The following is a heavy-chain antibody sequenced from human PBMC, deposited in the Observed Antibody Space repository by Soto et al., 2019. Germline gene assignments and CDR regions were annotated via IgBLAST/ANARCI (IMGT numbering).Heavy chain of an antibody. V-gene: IGHV4-59*08. CDR1: GGSISSYY. J-gene: IGHJ5*02. CDR3: ARLLYGSGSYYNIKGWFDP. CDR2: IFYSGST. Sequence: SETLSLTCTVSGGSISSYYWSWIRQPPGKGLEWIAYIFYSGSTNYNPSLKSRVTISVDTSKNQFSLKLSSVSAADTAVYYCARLLYGSGSYYNIKGWFDPWGQGTLVTVSS. D-gene: IGHD3-10*01.